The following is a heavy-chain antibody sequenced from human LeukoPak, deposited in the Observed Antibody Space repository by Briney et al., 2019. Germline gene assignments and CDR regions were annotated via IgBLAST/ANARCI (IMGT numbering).Heavy chain of an antibody. CDR2: IYHSGST. CDR3: AGDYGSGSYRFDY. J-gene: IGHJ4*02. Sequence: PSETLSLTCAVSGVSISSGDYSWSWIRQPPGKGLEWIGYIYHSGSTLYNPSLKSRVTISIDRSKNQFSLKLSSVTAADTAVYYCAGDYGSGSYRFDYWGQGTLVTVSS. D-gene: IGHD3-10*01. CDR1: GVSISSGDYS. V-gene: IGHV4-30-2*01.